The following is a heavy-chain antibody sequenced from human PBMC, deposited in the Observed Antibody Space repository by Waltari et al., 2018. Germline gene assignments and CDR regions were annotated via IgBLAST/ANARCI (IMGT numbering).Heavy chain of an antibody. D-gene: IGHD6-13*01. J-gene: IGHJ1*01. CDR1: GGPFSSYA. CDR3: RGIAGGASGYFQH. V-gene: IGHV1-69*14. Sequence: QVQLVQSGAEVKKPGSSVKVSCKASGGPFSSYALSWVRQAPGQGLEWRGGIIPICGTANYAQKCKVRGTITADKSTSTAYVELSSRRSEDTAVDYCRGIAGGASGYFQHGGQGTLVTVSS. CDR2: IIPICGTA.